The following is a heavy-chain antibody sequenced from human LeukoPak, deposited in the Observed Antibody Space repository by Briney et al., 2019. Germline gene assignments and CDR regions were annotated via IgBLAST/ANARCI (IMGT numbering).Heavy chain of an antibody. Sequence: SGTLSLTCAVSGGSISSSNWWSWVRQPPGKGLEWIGEIFHSGIINYNPSLKSRVTMSVDTSKNQFSLKLSSVTAADTAVYYCARQGRYCTNGVCFYYFDYWGQGTLVTVSS. CDR2: IFHSGII. V-gene: IGHV4-4*02. J-gene: IGHJ4*02. CDR1: GGSISSSNW. D-gene: IGHD2-8*01. CDR3: ARQGRYCTNGVCFYYFDY.